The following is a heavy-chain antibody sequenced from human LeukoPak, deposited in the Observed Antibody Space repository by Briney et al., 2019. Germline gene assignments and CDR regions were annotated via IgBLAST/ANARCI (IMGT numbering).Heavy chain of an antibody. CDR3: ARERPYSSGWDKYDY. Sequence: GASVKVSCKASGGTFSSYAISWVRQAPGQGLEWMGGIIPIFGTANYAQKFQGRVTITADESTSTAYMELSSLRSEDTAVYYCARERPYSSGWDKYDYWGQGTLVTVSS. V-gene: IGHV1-69*01. CDR1: GGTFSSYA. D-gene: IGHD6-19*01. J-gene: IGHJ4*02. CDR2: IIPIFGTA.